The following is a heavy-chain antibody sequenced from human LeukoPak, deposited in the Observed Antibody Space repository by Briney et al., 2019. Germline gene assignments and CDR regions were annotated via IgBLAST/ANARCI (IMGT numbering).Heavy chain of an antibody. CDR1: GGSISSYY. Sequence: SETLSLTCTVSGGSISSYYWSWIRQPPGKGLEWIGYIYYSGSTNYNPSLKSRVTISVDTSKNQFSLKLSSVTAADTAVYYCAREIVVVPAAIPAYYYMDVWGKGTTVTVSS. CDR3: AREIVVVPAAIPAYYYMDV. J-gene: IGHJ6*03. D-gene: IGHD2-2*01. CDR2: IYYSGST. V-gene: IGHV4-59*01.